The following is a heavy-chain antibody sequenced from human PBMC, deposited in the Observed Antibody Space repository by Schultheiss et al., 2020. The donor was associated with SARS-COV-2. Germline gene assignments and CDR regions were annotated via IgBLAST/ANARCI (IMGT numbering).Heavy chain of an antibody. D-gene: IGHD3-22*01. CDR3: TTGFHYDSSGYYYDYYYYGMDV. CDR1: GFTFSNYA. J-gene: IGHJ6*02. V-gene: IGHV3-73*01. Sequence: GGSLRLSCAASGFTFSNYAMSWVRQAPGKGLEWVGRIRSKTNNYAAAYAASMNGRFTISRDDSKNTAYLQMNSLKTEDTAVYYCTTGFHYDSSGYYYDYYYYGMDVWGQGTTVTVSS. CDR2: IRSKTNNYAA.